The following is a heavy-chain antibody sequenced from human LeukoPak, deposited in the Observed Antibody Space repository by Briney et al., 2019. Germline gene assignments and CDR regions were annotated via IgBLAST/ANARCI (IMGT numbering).Heavy chain of an antibody. CDR1: GYTFTGYY. Sequence: ASVKVSCKASGYTFTGYYMHWVRQAPGQGLEWMGWINPNSGGTNYAQKFQGRVTMTRDTSISTAYMELSRLRSDDTAVYYCARESPGIAVAGTKIDYWGQGTLVTVPS. J-gene: IGHJ4*02. CDR2: INPNSGGT. CDR3: ARESPGIAVAGTKIDY. D-gene: IGHD6-19*01. V-gene: IGHV1-2*02.